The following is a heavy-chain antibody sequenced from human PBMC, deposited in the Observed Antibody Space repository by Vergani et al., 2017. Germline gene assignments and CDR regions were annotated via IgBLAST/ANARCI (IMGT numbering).Heavy chain of an antibody. D-gene: IGHD6-13*01. CDR2: ISAYNGNT. CDR3: ARGRQYSSSWGAPDKGYYYGMDV. J-gene: IGHJ6*02. Sequence: QVQLVQSGAEVKKPGASVKVSCKASGYTFTSYDINWVRQATGQGLEWMGWISAYNGNTNYAQKLQGRVTMTTDTSTSTAYMELRSLRSDDTAVYYCARGRQYSSSWGAPDKGYYYGMDVWGQGTTVTVSS. CDR1: GYTFTSYD. V-gene: IGHV1-18*01.